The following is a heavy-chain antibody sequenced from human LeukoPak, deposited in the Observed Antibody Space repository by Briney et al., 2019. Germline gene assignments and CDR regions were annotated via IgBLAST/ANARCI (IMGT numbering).Heavy chain of an antibody. D-gene: IGHD1-26*01. V-gene: IGHV1-46*01. J-gene: IGHJ5*02. Sequence: ASVKVSCKASGYTFTGYYMHWVRQAPGQGLEWMGFINPSGSSTTYAQKFQGRLTMTRDMFTSTDYMELTSLTSDDTAVYYCARDNSVGETAWWFDPWGQGTLVTVSS. CDR3: ARDNSVGETAWWFDP. CDR1: GYTFTGYY. CDR2: INPSGSST.